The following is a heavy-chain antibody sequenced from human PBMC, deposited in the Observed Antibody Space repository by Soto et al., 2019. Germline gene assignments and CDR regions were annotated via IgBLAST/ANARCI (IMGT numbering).Heavy chain of an antibody. D-gene: IGHD1-26*01. V-gene: IGHV3-23*01. CDR1: GFTFSSYA. CDR3: AKVGSGSYYYLDF. CDR2: ITAGGSST. Sequence: GGSLRLSCAASGFTFSSYAMTWVRQAPGKGLEWVSSITAGGSSTYYGDSVKGRFTISRDNSKNTLSLQMNSLRAADTAVYYCAKVGSGSYYYLDFWGQGTLVTVSS. J-gene: IGHJ4*02.